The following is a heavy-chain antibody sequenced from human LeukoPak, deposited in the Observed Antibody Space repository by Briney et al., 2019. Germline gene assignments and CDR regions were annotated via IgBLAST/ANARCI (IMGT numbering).Heavy chain of an antibody. CDR1: GGTFSSYA. J-gene: IGHJ6*03. D-gene: IGHD5-18*01. CDR2: IIPIFGTA. CDR3: ARGDTAMVNYYYYYMDV. V-gene: IGHV1-69*05. Sequence: SVKVSCKASGGTFSSYAISWVRQAPGQGLERMGGIIPIFGTANYAQKFQGRVTITTDESTSTAYMELSSLRSEDTAVYYCARGDTAMVNYYYYYMDVWGKGTTVTVSS.